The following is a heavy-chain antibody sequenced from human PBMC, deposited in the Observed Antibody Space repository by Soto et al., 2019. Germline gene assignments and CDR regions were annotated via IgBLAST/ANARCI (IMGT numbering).Heavy chain of an antibody. Sequence: QVQLVESGGGVVQPGRSLRLSCAASGFTFSSYAMHWVRQAPGKGLEWVAVISYDGSNKYYADSVKGRFTISRDNSKNTLYLQMNSLRAEDTAVYYCARGEGLPFDYWGQGTLVTVSS. D-gene: IGHD1-26*01. J-gene: IGHJ4*02. CDR3: ARGEGLPFDY. CDR2: ISYDGSNK. CDR1: GFTFSSYA. V-gene: IGHV3-30-3*01.